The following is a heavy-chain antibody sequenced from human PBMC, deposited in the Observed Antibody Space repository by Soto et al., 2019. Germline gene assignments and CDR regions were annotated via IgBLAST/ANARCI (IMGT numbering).Heavy chain of an antibody. D-gene: IGHD3-9*01. J-gene: IGHJ4*02. V-gene: IGHV1-69*08. CDR1: GGTFSSYT. Sequence: QVQLVQSGAEVKKPGSSVKVSCKASGGTFSSYTISWVRQAPGQGLEWMGRIIPILGIANYAQKFQGRVTITADKSTSTAYMELSSLRSEDTAVYYCARERGYDILTGPPDYWGQGTLVTVSS. CDR3: ARERGYDILTGPPDY. CDR2: IIPILGIA.